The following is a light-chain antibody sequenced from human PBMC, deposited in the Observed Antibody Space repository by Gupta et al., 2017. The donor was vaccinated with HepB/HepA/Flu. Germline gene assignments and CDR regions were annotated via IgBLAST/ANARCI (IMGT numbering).Light chain of an antibody. CDR2: EVN. CDR1: RRDVGGYNF. CDR3: SSFAGGNRV. J-gene: IGLJ2*01. V-gene: IGLV2-8*01. Sequence: QSALTQPPSASGSPGQSVTISCTGTRRDVGGYNFVSWYQQHPGKAPKLMIYEVNKRPSGVPDRFSGSKSGNTASLTVSGRQAEDEADYYCSSFAGGNRVFGGGTKLTVL.